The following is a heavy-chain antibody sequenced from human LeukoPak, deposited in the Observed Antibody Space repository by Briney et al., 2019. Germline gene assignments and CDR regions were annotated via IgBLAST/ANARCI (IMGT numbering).Heavy chain of an antibody. V-gene: IGHV4-61*02. CDR1: GDSISSGSYY. CDR2: IYTSGST. Sequence: SQTLSLTCTVSGDSISSGSYYWGWVRQPAGKGLEWIERIYTSGSTNYNPSLKSQITISVDTSKNQFSLKLSSVTAADTAVYYCAREYCSSTSCYPNDWYFDLWGRGTLVTVSS. D-gene: IGHD2-2*01. J-gene: IGHJ2*01. CDR3: AREYCSSTSCYPNDWYFDL.